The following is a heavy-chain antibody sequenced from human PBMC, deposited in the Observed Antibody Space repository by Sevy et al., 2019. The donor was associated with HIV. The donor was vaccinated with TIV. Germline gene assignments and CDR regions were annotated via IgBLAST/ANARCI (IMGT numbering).Heavy chain of an antibody. CDR1: GFTFTNYW. CDR2: IKQDESEK. V-gene: IGHV3-7*01. Sequence: GGSLRLSCVASGFTFTNYWISWVRQTPGKGLEWVATIKQDESEKYYLGSVKGRFAISRDNGKKSVCLQMNGLSAEDTALYYCAREVGGYNWRPYYFDSWGQGTLVTVSS. CDR3: AREVGGYNWRPYYFDS. J-gene: IGHJ4*02. D-gene: IGHD5-12*01.